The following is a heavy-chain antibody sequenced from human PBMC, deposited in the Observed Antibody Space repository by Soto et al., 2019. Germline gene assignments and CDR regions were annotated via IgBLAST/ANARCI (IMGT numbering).Heavy chain of an antibody. Sequence: GVSLRLSCAASGFTFSTYSMNWVRQAPGKGLEWVSAISGSGGSTYYADSVKGRFTISRDNSKNTLYLQMNSLRAEDTAVYYCAKRGSIVVITPLDYWGQGTLVTVS. CDR1: GFTFSTYS. J-gene: IGHJ4*02. D-gene: IGHD3-22*01. CDR2: ISGSGGST. CDR3: AKRGSIVVITPLDY. V-gene: IGHV3-23*01.